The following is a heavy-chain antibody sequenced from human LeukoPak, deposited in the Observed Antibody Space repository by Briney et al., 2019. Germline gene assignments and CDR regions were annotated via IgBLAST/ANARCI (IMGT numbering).Heavy chain of an antibody. Sequence: GASVKVSCKASGYTFTGYYMHWVRQAPGQGLEWMGWINPNSGGTNYAQKFQGRVTMTRDTSISTAYMELSRLRSDDTAVYYCARVRYSSSWYLDYWGQGTLVTVSS. D-gene: IGHD6-13*01. CDR2: INPNSGGT. V-gene: IGHV1-2*02. CDR1: GYTFTGYY. CDR3: ARVRYSSSWYLDY. J-gene: IGHJ4*02.